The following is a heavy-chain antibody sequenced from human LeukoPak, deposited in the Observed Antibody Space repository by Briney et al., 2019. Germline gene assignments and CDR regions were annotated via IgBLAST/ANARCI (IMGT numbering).Heavy chain of an antibody. J-gene: IGHJ6*02. D-gene: IGHD5/OR15-5a*01. CDR2: ISGSGGST. V-gene: IGHV3-23*01. CDR3: AKGVTPNYYFGMDV. CDR1: GFTFSSYA. Sequence: GGSLRLSCAASGFTFSSYAMSWVRQAPGKGLEWVSVISGSGGSTYYADSVRGRITISRDNSKNTLYLQMNSLRADDTAVYYCAKGVTPNYYFGMDVWGQGTTVTVSS.